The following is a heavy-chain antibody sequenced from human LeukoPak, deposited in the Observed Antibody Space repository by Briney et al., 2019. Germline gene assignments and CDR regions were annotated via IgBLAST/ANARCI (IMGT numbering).Heavy chain of an antibody. J-gene: IGHJ4*02. CDR1: GFTFSNYE. Sequence: PGGSLRLSCAASGFTFSNYEMNWVRQAPGKGLEWVSYISGSGNTIYYADSVKGRFTISRDNPKNSLYLQMNSLRAEDTAVYYCTRDNYDSSGYYFDWGQGTLVTVSS. V-gene: IGHV3-48*03. CDR2: ISGSGNTI. D-gene: IGHD3-22*01. CDR3: TRDNYDSSGYYFD.